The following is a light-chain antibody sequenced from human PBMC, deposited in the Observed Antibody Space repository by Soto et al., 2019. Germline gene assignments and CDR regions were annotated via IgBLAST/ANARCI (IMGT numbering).Light chain of an antibody. Sequence: ESGLTKARASVALCPGESATLSCMASQSVSGCLAWYQQKPCQAPRLLIFDASNRATGIPARFSGSGSGTDFTHTISSLAPQDFAIYYSQQRCTWTTVTIGGGTKVDIK. CDR2: DAS. J-gene: IGKJ4*01. CDR3: QQRCTWTTVT. CDR1: QSVSGC. V-gene: IGKV3-11*01.